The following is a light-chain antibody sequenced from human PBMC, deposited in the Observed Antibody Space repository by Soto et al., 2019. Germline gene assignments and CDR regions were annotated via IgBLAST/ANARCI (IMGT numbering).Light chain of an antibody. CDR3: AAWDDSLSAFYV. J-gene: IGLJ1*01. CDR2: RNN. Sequence: ASGTPGQXVTISCSGSSSNIGSNYVYWYQQLPGTAPKLLIYRNNQRPSGVPDRFSGSKSGTSASLAISGLRSEDEADYYCAAWDDSLSAFYVFGTGTKVTVL. V-gene: IGLV1-47*01. CDR1: SSNIGSNY.